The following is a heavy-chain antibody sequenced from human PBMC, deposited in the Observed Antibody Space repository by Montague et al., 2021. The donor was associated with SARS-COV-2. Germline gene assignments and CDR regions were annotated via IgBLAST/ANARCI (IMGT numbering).Heavy chain of an antibody. CDR2: IYYRGTT. Sequence: SETLSLTCTVSGGSIASYYWSWLRQPPGKGLEWVGYIYYRGTTNYNPSLESRVTMSVDTSKNQFSLNLSSVTAADTAMYYCARELQYNWFDPWGQGTLVTVSS. J-gene: IGHJ5*02. CDR1: GGSIASYY. V-gene: IGHV4-59*01. D-gene: IGHD2-21*02. CDR3: ARELQYNWFDP.